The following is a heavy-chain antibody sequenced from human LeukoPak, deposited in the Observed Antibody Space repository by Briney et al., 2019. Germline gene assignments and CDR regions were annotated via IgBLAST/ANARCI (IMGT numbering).Heavy chain of an antibody. V-gene: IGHV4-61*02. CDR2: IYTSGST. CDR1: GGSISSGSYY. CDR3: ARQFDY. J-gene: IGHJ4*02. Sequence: SETLSLTCTVSGGSISSGSYYWSWVRQPAGKGLEWIGRIYTSGSTNYNPSLKSRVTISVDTSKNQFSLKLSSVTVADTAVYYCARQFDYWGQGTLVTVSS.